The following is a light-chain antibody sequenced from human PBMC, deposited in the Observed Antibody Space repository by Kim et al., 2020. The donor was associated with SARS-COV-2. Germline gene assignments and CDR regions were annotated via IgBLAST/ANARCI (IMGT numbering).Light chain of an antibody. CDR2: GAS. CDR3: QQYYGLPFT. Sequence: ASVGDRVTITCRASQGVNNHVAWFQQKPGKVPKSLIYGASNLYSGVPSRFSGSGSGTDFTLTISSLQPEDFATYYCQQYYGLPFTFGGGTKVDIK. J-gene: IGKJ4*01. V-gene: IGKV1-16*01. CDR1: QGVNNH.